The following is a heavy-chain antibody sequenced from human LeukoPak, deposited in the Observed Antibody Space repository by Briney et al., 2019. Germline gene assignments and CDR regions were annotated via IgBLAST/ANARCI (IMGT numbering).Heavy chain of an antibody. V-gene: IGHV3-23*01. J-gene: IGHJ4*02. D-gene: IGHD6-19*01. CDR1: GFSFRDYA. Sequence: PGGSLRLSCAASGFSFRDYAMSWVRQAPGKGLEWVSAISGSGGSTYYADSVKGRFTISRDNSKNTLYLQMNSLRAEDTAVYYCAKLSKAGIAVAGRNYWGQGTLVTVSS. CDR3: AKLSKAGIAVAGRNY. CDR2: ISGSGGST.